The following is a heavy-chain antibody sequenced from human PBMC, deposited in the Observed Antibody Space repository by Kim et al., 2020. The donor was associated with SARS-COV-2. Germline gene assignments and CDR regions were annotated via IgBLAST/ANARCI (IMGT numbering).Heavy chain of an antibody. CDR1: GGSFSGYY. Sequence: SETLSLTCAVYGGSFSGYYWSWIRQPPGKGLEWIGEINHSGSTNYNPSLKSRVTISVDTSKNQFSLKLSSVTAADTAVYYCARGRITGTFAFDYWGQVTL. D-gene: IGHD1-7*01. J-gene: IGHJ4*02. CDR3: ARGRITGTFAFDY. V-gene: IGHV4-34*01. CDR2: INHSGST.